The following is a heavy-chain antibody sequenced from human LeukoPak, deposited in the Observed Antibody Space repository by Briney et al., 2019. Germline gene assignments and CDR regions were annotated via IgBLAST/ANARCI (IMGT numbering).Heavy chain of an antibody. Sequence: GRSLRLSCAASGFTFSSYGMHWVRQAPGKGLEWVAVISYDGSNKYYADSVKGRFTISRDNSKNTLYLQMNSLRAEDTAVYYCAKDRGSGSCYDYWGQGTLVTVSS. CDR1: GFTFSSYG. D-gene: IGHD2-15*01. V-gene: IGHV3-30*18. CDR3: AKDRGSGSCYDY. J-gene: IGHJ4*02. CDR2: ISYDGSNK.